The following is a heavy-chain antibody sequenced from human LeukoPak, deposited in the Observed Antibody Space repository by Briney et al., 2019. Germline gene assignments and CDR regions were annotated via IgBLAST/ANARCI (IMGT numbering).Heavy chain of an antibody. CDR1: GGTFSSYA. CDR3: ARGPGYCSSTSCYNYYYYYYMDV. Sequence: ASVKVSCKASGGTFSSYAISWVRQAPGQGLEGMGGIIPIFGTANYAQKFQGRVTITADESTSTAYMELSSLRSEDTAVYYCARGPGYCSSTSCYNYYYYYYMDVWGKGTTVTVSS. CDR2: IIPIFGTA. V-gene: IGHV1-69*13. J-gene: IGHJ6*03. D-gene: IGHD2-2*02.